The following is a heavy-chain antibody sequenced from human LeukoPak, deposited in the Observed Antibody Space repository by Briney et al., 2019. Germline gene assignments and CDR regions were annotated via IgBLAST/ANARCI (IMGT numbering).Heavy chain of an antibody. J-gene: IGHJ6*03. CDR3: ARASPDYDFWSGYSGYMDV. CDR1: GFTFDGYG. CDR2: INWNGGST. Sequence: GGSLRLSCAASGFTFDGYGMSWVRQAPGKGLEWVSGINWNGGSTGYADSVKGRFTISRDNAKNSLYLQMNSLRAEDTALYYCARASPDYDFWSGYSGYMDVWGKGTTVTVSS. D-gene: IGHD3-3*01. V-gene: IGHV3-20*04.